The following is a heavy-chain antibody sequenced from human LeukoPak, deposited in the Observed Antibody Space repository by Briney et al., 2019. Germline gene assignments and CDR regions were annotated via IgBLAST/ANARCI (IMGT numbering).Heavy chain of an antibody. CDR2: INYSGST. CDR1: GDSINNYY. V-gene: IGHV4-59*01. J-gene: IGHJ2*01. D-gene: IGHD3-16*01. Sequence: SETLSLTCSVSGDSINNYYWSWIRQPPEKGLEWIGFINYSGSTNYNPSLKSRVAISVDTSKNQFSLKLTSVTAADTAVYFCARGNWGSYDPPFDLWGRGSLVIVSS. CDR3: ARGNWGSYDPPFDL.